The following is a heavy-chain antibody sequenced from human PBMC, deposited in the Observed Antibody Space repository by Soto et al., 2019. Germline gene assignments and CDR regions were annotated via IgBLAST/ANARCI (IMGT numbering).Heavy chain of an antibody. CDR2: INASGGST. Sequence: GASVEVSCKASGYTFTSYYMRWVRQAPGQGLEWMGIINASGGSTRYSQKFQGRVTITRDTSASTAYMELSSLRSEDTAVYYCARPLGRGYDSSGYYNDAFDIWGQGTMVTVSS. J-gene: IGHJ3*02. V-gene: IGHV1-46*01. D-gene: IGHD3-22*01. CDR3: ARPLGRGYDSSGYYNDAFDI. CDR1: GYTFTSYY.